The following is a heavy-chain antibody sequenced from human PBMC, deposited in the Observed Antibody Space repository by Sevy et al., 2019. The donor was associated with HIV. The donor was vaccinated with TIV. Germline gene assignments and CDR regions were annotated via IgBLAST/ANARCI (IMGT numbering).Heavy chain of an antibody. CDR2: ISYDGNYK. D-gene: IGHD2-8*01. CDR1: GFTFPIYS. V-gene: IGHV3-30*04. Sequence: GGSLRLSCVASGFTFPIYSVLWVRQAPGKGLEWLTLISYDGNYKYYVDSVKGRFTLSRDNSNNILYLQISSLRVEDMALYFCARVAVEYCTNDCYHRFDHWGLGTLVTVSS. J-gene: IGHJ4*02. CDR3: ARVAVEYCTNDCYHRFDH.